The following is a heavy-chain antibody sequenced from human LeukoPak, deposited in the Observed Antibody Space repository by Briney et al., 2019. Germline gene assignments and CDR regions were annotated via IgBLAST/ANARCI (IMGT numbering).Heavy chain of an antibody. V-gene: IGHV3-7*04. CDR1: GFIFSTSW. D-gene: IGHD2/OR15-2a*01. J-gene: IGHJ4*02. CDR2: IKTDGSEK. Sequence: PGGSLRLSCSASGFIFSTSWMSWVRKAPGRGPEWVANIKTDGSEKFYVDSVKGRFTISRDNAKNSLYLQMNSLRAEDTAVYYCAKDGRTFPHWGQGTLVTVSS. CDR3: AKDGRTFPH.